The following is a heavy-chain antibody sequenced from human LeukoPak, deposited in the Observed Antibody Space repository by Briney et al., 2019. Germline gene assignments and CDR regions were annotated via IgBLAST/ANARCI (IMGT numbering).Heavy chain of an antibody. Sequence: ASVKVSCNASGYTFTVYYMHWVRQAPGQGLEWMGWINPNSGGTNYAQKFQGRVTMTRDTSISTAYMELSRLRSDDTAVYYCARGAYIVVVPAAIVGVFWFDPWGQGTLVTVSS. CDR2: INPNSGGT. CDR3: ARGAYIVVVPAAIVGVFWFDP. V-gene: IGHV1-2*02. CDR1: GYTFTVYY. D-gene: IGHD2-2*02. J-gene: IGHJ5*02.